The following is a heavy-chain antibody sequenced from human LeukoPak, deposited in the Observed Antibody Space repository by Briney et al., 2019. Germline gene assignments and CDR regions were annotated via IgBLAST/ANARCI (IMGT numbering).Heavy chain of an antibody. CDR3: ARGYLIDY. CDR1: GFTVNSNY. D-gene: IGHD1-26*01. V-gene: IGHV3-66*01. J-gene: IGHJ4*02. CDR2: VYSGDRT. Sequence: PGGSLRLSCAASGFTVNSNYMSWLRQAPGKGLEWVSVVYSGDRTYYADSVKGRFTISRDDSTNTLYLLMNSLRAEDTAVYYCARGYLIDYWGQGTLVTVSS.